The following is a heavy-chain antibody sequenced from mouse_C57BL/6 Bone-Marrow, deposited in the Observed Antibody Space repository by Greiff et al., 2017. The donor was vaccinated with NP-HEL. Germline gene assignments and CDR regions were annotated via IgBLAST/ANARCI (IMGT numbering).Heavy chain of an antibody. V-gene: IGHV5-4*01. D-gene: IGHD2-5*01. CDR2: ISDGGSYT. CDR1: GFTFSSYA. J-gene: IGHJ2*01. CDR3: ARDRSNYGFDY. Sequence: EVHLVESGGGLVKPGGSLKLSCAASGFTFSSYAMSWVRQTPEKRLEWVATISDGGSYTYYPDNVKGRFTISRDNAKNTLYLQMSHLKSEDTAMYYCARDRSNYGFDYWGQGTTLTVSS.